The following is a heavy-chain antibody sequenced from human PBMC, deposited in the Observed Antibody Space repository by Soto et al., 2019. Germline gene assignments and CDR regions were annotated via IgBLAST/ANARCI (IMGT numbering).Heavy chain of an antibody. J-gene: IGHJ3*01. V-gene: IGHV3-48*02. D-gene: IGHD2-2*01. Sequence: EEQLAASGGGLGRPGGSLRLSCAASGFKFNTFSKNWVRRAPGKGLEWISYIRGTGNTIDYADSVKGRFIVSRDNANNSLYLQMNSLRDDDTAVYYCARDGCTSASCYAYIRAFDVWGQGTEVSVSS. CDR3: ARDGCTSASCYAYIRAFDV. CDR1: GFKFNTFS. CDR2: IRGTGNTI.